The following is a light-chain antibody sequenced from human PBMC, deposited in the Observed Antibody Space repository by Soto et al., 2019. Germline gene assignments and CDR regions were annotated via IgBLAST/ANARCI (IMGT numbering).Light chain of an antibody. CDR2: EVS. Sequence: QSVLTQPASVSGSPGQSITISCAGTSSDVGGYNYVSWYQQHPGKAPKLIIYEVSNRPSGVSNRFSGSKSGNTASLNISGLQAEDEVDYYCCSYTSSNTLAYVFGTGTKLTVL. CDR1: SSDVGGYNY. J-gene: IGLJ1*01. V-gene: IGLV2-14*01. CDR3: CSYTSSNTLAYV.